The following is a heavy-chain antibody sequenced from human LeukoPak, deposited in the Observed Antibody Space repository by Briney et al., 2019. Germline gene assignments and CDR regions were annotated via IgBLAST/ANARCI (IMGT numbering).Heavy chain of an antibody. D-gene: IGHD2-15*01. CDR3: ARVGIGYCSGGSCYYFDY. CDR2: IIPIFGTA. V-gene: IGHV1-69*06. CDR1: GGTFSSYA. Sequence: SVKVSCKASGGTFSSYAISWVRQAPGQGLEWMGGIIPIFGTANYAQKLQGRVTITADKSTSTAYMELSSLRSEDTAVYYCARVGIGYCSGGSCYYFDYWGQGTLVTVSS. J-gene: IGHJ4*02.